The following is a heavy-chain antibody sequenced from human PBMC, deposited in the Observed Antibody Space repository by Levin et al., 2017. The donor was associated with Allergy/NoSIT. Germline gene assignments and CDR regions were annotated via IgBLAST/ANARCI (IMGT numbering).Heavy chain of an antibody. V-gene: IGHV1-2*06. D-gene: IGHD5-12*01. CDR1: GYTFTGYY. CDR2: INPNSGGT. J-gene: IGHJ6*02. Sequence: ASVKVSCKASGYTFTGYYMHWVRQAPGQGLEWMGRINPNSGGTNYAQKFQGRVTMTRDTSISTAYMELSRLRSDDTAVYYCARGGYSGYDWGLDDYYDYGMDVWGQGTTVTVSS. CDR3: ARGGYSGYDWGLDDYYDYGMDV.